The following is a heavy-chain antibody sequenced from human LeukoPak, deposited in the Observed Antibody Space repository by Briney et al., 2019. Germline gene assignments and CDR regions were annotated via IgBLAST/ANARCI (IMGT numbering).Heavy chain of an antibody. CDR2: ISGSGGST. V-gene: IGHV3-23*01. Sequence: GGTLRLSCAASGFTFSSYGMSWVRQAPGKGLEWVSAISGSGGSTYYADSVKGRFTISRDNAKNSLYLQLSSLGAEDTAVYYCVRGGLYHYSGTSGDYWGQGTLVTVSS. CDR1: GFTFSSYG. J-gene: IGHJ4*02. D-gene: IGHD1-26*01. CDR3: VRGGLYHYSGTSGDY.